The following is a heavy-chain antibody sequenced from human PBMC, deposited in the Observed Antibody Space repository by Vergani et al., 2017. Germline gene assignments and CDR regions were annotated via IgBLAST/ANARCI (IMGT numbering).Heavy chain of an antibody. J-gene: IGHJ4*02. CDR2: LYSGGSST. CDR1: GFTFSSYA. D-gene: IGHD4-17*01. CDR3: AKGRADYGTFDY. Sequence: EVQLLESGGGLVQPGGSLRLSCAASGFTFSSYAMSWVRQAPGKGLEWVSVLYSGGSSTHYADAGKCLFTISRDNAKNTMYLQMTSLRAEDTAVYYCAKGRADYGTFDYWGQGTLVTVSS. V-gene: IGHV3-23*03.